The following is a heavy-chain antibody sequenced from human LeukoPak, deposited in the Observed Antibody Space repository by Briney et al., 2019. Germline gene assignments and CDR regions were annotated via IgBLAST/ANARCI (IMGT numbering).Heavy chain of an antibody. V-gene: IGHV4-61*02. J-gene: IGHJ2*01. D-gene: IGHD3-22*01. Sequence: SETLSLTCTVSGGSISSSSYYWSWIRQPAGKGLEWIGRIYTSGSTNYNPSLKSRVTMSVDTSKNQFSLKLSSVTAADTAVYYCAREVYYYDSSGYAYYWYFDLWGRGTLVTVSS. CDR3: AREVYYYDSSGYAYYWYFDL. CDR1: GGSISSSSYY. CDR2: IYTSGST.